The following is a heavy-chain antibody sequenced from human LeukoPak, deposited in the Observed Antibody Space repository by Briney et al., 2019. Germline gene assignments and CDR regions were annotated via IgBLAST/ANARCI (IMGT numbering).Heavy chain of an antibody. CDR2: IIPIFDTA. J-gene: IGHJ4*02. CDR3: ARESGIAATGADY. D-gene: IGHD6-13*01. CDR1: GGTFSSYA. Sequence: ASVKVSCKASGGTFSSYAISWVRQAPGRGLEWMGGIIPIFDTAKYAQKFQGRVTITADESTSTAYMELSSLRSEDTAVYYCARESGIAATGADYWGQGTLVTVSS. V-gene: IGHV1-69*13.